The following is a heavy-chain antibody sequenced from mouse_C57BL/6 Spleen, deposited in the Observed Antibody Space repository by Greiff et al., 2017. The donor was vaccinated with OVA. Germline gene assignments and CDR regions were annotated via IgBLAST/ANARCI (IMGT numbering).Heavy chain of an antibody. V-gene: IGHV1-64*01. Sequence: QVQLQQPGAELVKPGASVKLSCKASGYTFTSYWMHWVKQRPGQGLEWIGMIHPNSGSTNFNEKFKSKATLTVDKSSSTAYMQLSSLTSEDSAVYYCARGDSSGYFDYWGQGTTLTVSS. D-gene: IGHD3-2*02. CDR1: GYTFTSYW. CDR3: ARGDSSGYFDY. CDR2: IHPNSGST. J-gene: IGHJ2*01.